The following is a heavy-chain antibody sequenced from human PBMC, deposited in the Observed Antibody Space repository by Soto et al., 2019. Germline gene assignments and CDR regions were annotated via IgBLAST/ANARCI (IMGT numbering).Heavy chain of an antibody. D-gene: IGHD1-7*01. V-gene: IGHV1-18*01. Sequence: DSGKVCCKAPGYTFTSYGIRWVRQAPGQGLEWMGWISAYNGNTNYAQKLQGRVTMTTDTSTSTAYMELRSLRSDDTAVYYCARELNYVIDYWGQGTLVTVSS. CDR2: ISAYNGNT. CDR1: GYTFTSYG. CDR3: ARELNYVIDY. J-gene: IGHJ4*02.